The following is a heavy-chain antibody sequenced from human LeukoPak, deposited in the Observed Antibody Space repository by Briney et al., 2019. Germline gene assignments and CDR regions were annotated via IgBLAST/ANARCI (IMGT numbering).Heavy chain of an antibody. J-gene: IGHJ4*02. V-gene: IGHV4-34*01. D-gene: IGHD2-2*02. CDR3: AREGYCSGTSCYNFNY. CDR2: INHSGSS. Sequence: SETLSLTCAVYGGSFRGYYWSWIRQPPGKGLEWIGEINHSGSSNYNPSLRSRVTISLDTSKNQFSLNLSSVTAADTAVYYCAREGYCSGTSCYNFNYWGQGTLVTVSS. CDR1: GGSFRGYY.